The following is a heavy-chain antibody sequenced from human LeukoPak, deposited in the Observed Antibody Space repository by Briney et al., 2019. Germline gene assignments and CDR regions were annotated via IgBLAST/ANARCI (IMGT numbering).Heavy chain of an antibody. CDR2: IYPDDSDT. CDR3: ARHETPYSSPNDAFDI. V-gene: IGHV5-51*01. CDR1: GYTFNTYW. Sequence: GESLKISCKGSGYTFNTYWIGWVRQMPGKGLEWMGIIYPDDSDTKYSPSFETQITVSADKSINTAYLQWSSLKASDTAMYYCARHETPYSSPNDAFDIWGQGTLVTVSS. J-gene: IGHJ3*02. D-gene: IGHD6-19*01.